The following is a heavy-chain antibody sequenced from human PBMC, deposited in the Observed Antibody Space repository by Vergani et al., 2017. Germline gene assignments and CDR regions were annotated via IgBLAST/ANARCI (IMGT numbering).Heavy chain of an antibody. CDR1: GFTFSTYA. J-gene: IGHJ6*03. CDR3: VREGSYCGSTTCRNPSYVYYYHVDV. D-gene: IGHD2-21*01. V-gene: IGHV3-33*01. CDR2: IYYDGSKK. Sequence: QVQLVESGGGVVQPGRSLRLSCTSSGFTFSTYAMHWVRQAPGKGLEWVAIIYYDGSKKYYAASVKGRFTISRDNSRNTLDLLMSSLRAEDTAIYYCVREGSYCGSTTCRNPSYVYYYHVDVWGEGTTVTVSS.